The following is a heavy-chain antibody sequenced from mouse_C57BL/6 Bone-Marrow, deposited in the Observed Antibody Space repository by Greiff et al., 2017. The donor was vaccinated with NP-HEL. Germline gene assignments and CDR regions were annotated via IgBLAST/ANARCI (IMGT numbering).Heavy chain of an antibody. J-gene: IGHJ4*01. CDR1: GFTFSDYY. V-gene: IGHV5-16*01. CDR3: ARESYGYDGPYAMDY. CDR2: INYDGSST. Sequence: EVMLVESEGGLVQPGSSMKLSCTASGFTFSDYYMAWVRQVPEKGLEWVANINYDGSSTYSLDSLKSRFLISRDNAKNILYLQMSSLKSEYTSTYYCARESYGYDGPYAMDYWGQGTSVTVSS. D-gene: IGHD2-2*01.